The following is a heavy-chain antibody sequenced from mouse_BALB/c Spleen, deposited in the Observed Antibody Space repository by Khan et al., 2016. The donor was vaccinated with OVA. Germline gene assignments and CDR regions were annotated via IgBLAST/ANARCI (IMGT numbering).Heavy chain of an antibody. D-gene: IGHD1-1*01. CDR3: TRLAYYYDSEGFAY. J-gene: IGHJ3*01. V-gene: IGHV5-6*01. Sequence: EVQLQESGGDLVKPGGSLKLSCAASGFTFSTFGMSWVRQTPDKRLEWVATISTGGSYTYYPDIVKGRFIISRDNAQNTLDLQMSSLKSEDTAMYYCTRLAYYYDSEGFAYWGQGTLVTVSA. CDR1: GFTFSTFG. CDR2: ISTGGSYT.